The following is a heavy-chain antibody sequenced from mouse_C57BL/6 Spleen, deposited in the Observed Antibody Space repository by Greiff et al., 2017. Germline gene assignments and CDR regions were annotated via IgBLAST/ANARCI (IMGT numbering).Heavy chain of an antibody. D-gene: IGHD1-1*01. J-gene: IGHJ2*01. CDR1: GYSFTSYY. CDR2: IYPGSGNT. Sequence: QVQLKESGPELVKPGASVKISCKASGYSFTSYYIHWVKQRPGQGLEWIGWIYPGSGNTKYNAKFKGKATLTADTSSSTAYMQLSSLTSEDSAVYYCAREGWYYDYWGQGTTLTVSS. V-gene: IGHV1-66*01. CDR3: AREGWYYDY.